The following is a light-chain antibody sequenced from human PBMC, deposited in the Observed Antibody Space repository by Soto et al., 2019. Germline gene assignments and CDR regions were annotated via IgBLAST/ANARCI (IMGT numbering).Light chain of an antibody. Sequence: QSALTQPASVSGSPGQSITISCTGTSSDVGGYNYVSWYQQHPGKAPKLMIYDVSNRPSGVSNRFSGSKSGNTASLTISGLQAEDEADYYSTSYTSSSIVVFGGGTELTV. CDR1: SSDVGGYNY. J-gene: IGLJ2*01. CDR3: TSYTSSSIVV. V-gene: IGLV2-14*01. CDR2: DVS.